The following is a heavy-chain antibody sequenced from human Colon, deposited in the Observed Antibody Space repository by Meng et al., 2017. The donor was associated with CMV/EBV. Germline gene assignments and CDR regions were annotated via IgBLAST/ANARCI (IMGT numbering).Heavy chain of an antibody. J-gene: IGHJ4*02. V-gene: IGHV3-23*01. D-gene: IGHD3-16*01. CDR1: DFIFPSCA. CDR2: FSGDETTT. CDR3: ARRGTGGRSFDY. Sequence: GGSLRLSCAAPDFIFPSCAMNCVREAPGKGLAWVSSFSGDETTTYYADSVKGRFAISRDNSENSLYLHMNSLRANDTAVYYCARRGTGGRSFDYWGQGTPVTVSS.